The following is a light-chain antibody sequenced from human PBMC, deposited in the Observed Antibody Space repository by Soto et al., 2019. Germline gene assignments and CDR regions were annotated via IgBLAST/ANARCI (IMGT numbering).Light chain of an antibody. CDR2: GAS. CDR1: QSVRSTQ. CDR3: QQYENSPQYT. Sequence: EIVLTQSPGTLSLSPGERATLSCRASQSVRSTQLAWYQHKPGQAPRLLIHGASSRATGIPDRFSGSGSGTDFTLTISRLEPEDFAVYYCQQYENSPQYTFGQGTKLEIK. V-gene: IGKV3-20*01. J-gene: IGKJ2*01.